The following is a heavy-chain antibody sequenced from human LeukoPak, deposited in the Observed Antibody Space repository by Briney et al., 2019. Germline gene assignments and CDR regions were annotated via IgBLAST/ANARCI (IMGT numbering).Heavy chain of an antibody. CDR2: IYATET. D-gene: IGHD5-24*01. CDR1: GASISDYY. J-gene: IGHJ4*02. V-gene: IGHV4-4*07. Sequence: SETLSLTCNGSGASISDYYWSWIRQAAGKGLEGSVRIYATETGFNPSLKSRLTMSIDTSKNQVSLKLRSVTAADTGVYYCARHQGWLQWEYWGQGTLVIVSS. CDR3: ARHQGWLQWEY.